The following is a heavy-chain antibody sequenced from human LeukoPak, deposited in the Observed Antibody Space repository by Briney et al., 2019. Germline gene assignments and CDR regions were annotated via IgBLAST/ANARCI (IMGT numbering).Heavy chain of an antibody. V-gene: IGHV1-18*01. D-gene: IGHD3-3*01. CDR2: ISAYNGNT. Sequence: GASVTVSCTASGYTFTSYGISWVRQAPGQGLEWMGWISAYNGNTNYAQKLQGRVTMTTDTSTSTAYMELRSLRSDDTAVYYCAATQYDFWSGYPNWFDPWGQGTLVTVSS. J-gene: IGHJ5*02. CDR3: AATQYDFWSGYPNWFDP. CDR1: GYTFTSYG.